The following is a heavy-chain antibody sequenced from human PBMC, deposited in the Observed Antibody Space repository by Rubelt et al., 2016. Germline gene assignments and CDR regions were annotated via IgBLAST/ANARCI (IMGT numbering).Heavy chain of an antibody. CDR2: IYYSGRT. CDR1: GGSISSYY. CDR3: ARSAWIPHYFDY. V-gene: IGHV4-59*01. J-gene: IGHJ4*02. D-gene: IGHD5-12*01. Sequence: QVQLQESGPGLVKPSETLSLTCTVSGGSISSYYWSWIRQPPGKGLEWLGYIYYSGRTNYNPSLKGRVTKSVDTSKNQFSRKLSSGTAADTAVYYCARSAWIPHYFDYWGQGTLVTVSS.